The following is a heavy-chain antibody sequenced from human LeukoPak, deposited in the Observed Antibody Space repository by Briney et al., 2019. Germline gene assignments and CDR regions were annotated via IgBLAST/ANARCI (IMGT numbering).Heavy chain of an antibody. D-gene: IGHD2-2*01. CDR1: GFTFSSYS. CDR3: ARDPRYCSNTSCYRAFDY. V-gene: IGHV3-21*01. J-gene: IGHJ4*02. Sequence: GGSLRLSCAASGFTFSSYSMNWVRQAPGKGLEWVSSISSSSSYIYYADSVKGRFTISRDNAKNSLYLQMNSLRAEDTAVYYCARDPRYCSNTSCYRAFDYWGQGTLVTVSS. CDR2: ISSSSSYI.